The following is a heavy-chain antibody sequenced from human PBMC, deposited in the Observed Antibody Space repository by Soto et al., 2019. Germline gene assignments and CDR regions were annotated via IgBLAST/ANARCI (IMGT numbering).Heavy chain of an antibody. CDR1: GFTVSSNY. V-gene: IGHV3-53*01. CDR3: ARSRQYCSSGSGSPSAMDV. D-gene: IGHD2-15*01. J-gene: IGHJ6*02. CDR2: IYSGGST. Sequence: EVQLVEPGGGLIQPGGSLRLSCAASGFTVSSNYMNWVRRAPGKGLEWVSVIYSGGSTYYADSVKGRFTISRDNSQNTLYLQMSGLSAEDSAVYSCARSRQYCSSGSGSPSAMDVWGQGTTVTVSS.